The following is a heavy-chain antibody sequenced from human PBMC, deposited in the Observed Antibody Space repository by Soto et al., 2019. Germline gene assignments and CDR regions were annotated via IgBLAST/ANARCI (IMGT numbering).Heavy chain of an antibody. D-gene: IGHD6-6*01. V-gene: IGHV3-43*01. Sequence: EVQLVESGGVVVQPGVSLRLSCAASGFTFDDYTMHWVRQAPGKGLEWVSLISWDGGSTYYADSVKGRFTISRDNSKNSLYLQMNSLRTEDTALYYCAKDMAEYSSSSGSDYWGQGTLVTVSS. CDR2: ISWDGGST. CDR3: AKDMAEYSSSSGSDY. CDR1: GFTFDDYT. J-gene: IGHJ4*02.